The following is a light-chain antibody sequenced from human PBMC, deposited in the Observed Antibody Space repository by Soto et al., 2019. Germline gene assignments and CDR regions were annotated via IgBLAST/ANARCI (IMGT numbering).Light chain of an antibody. CDR2: AAS. CDR1: QTVSSSF. Sequence: IVLTQSPGTLSLSPWERATLSCRASQTVSSSFLAWYQQTPGQAPRLLIYAASSRATGIPDRFSGSGSGTDFTLTISRLEPGDFAVYYCQQYGNSPQTFGQGTKVDIK. V-gene: IGKV3-20*01. CDR3: QQYGNSPQT. J-gene: IGKJ1*01.